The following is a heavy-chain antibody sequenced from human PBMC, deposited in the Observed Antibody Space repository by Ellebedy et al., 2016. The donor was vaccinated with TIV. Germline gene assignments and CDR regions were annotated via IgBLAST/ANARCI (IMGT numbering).Heavy chain of an antibody. CDR2: VWHGGNAK. D-gene: IGHD1-1*01. J-gene: IGHJ4*02. Sequence: PGGSLRLSCVESGLISDNFGMHWVRQAPGKGPEWVAVVWHGGNAKYYADSVKGRFTISRDNFKNTLYLQMDSLRVEDTAVYYCVRGRQEVLRDSWGQGIPVIVSS. CDR1: GLISDNFG. V-gene: IGHV3-33*01. CDR3: VRGRQEVLRDS.